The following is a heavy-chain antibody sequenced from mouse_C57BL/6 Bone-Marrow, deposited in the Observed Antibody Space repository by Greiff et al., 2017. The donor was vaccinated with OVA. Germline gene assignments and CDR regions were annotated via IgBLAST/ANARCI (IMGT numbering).Heavy chain of an antibody. J-gene: IGHJ4*01. CDR3: ARRVYDDNCCARDY. CDR1: GYTFTSYW. CDR2: IHPNSGST. Sequence: QVQLQQPGAELVKPGASVKLSCKASGYTFTSYWMHWVKQRPGQGLEWIGMIHPNSGSTNYNEKFKSKATLTVDKSSSTAYMQLSSLTTEDSSNYYCARRVYDDNCCARDYWGQGTSVTVSS. D-gene: IGHD2-1*01. V-gene: IGHV1-64*01.